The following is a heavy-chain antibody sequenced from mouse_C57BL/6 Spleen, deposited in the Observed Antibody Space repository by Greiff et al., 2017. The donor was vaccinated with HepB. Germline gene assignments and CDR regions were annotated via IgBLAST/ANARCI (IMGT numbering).Heavy chain of an antibody. V-gene: IGHV1-9*01. CDR3: ARDGNLYYYAMDY. Sequence: VQLQESGAELMKPGASVKLSCKATGYTFTGYWIEWVKQRPGHGLEWIGEILPGRGSTNYNEKFKGKATFTADTSSKTAYMQLSSLTTEDSAIYYCARDGNLYYYAMDYWGQGTSVTVSS. J-gene: IGHJ4*01. CDR2: ILPGRGST. D-gene: IGHD2-1*01. CDR1: GYTFTGYW.